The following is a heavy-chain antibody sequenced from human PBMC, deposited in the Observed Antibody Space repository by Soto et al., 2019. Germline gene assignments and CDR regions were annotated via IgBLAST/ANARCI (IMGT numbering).Heavy chain of an antibody. CDR2: ILYSGST. CDR1: GGSITRNNHY. CDR3: ARLGSSGWYQGSYFDY. V-gene: IGHV4-39*01. J-gene: IGHJ4*02. D-gene: IGHD6-19*01. Sequence: QLQLQESGPGLVKPSETLSLTCIVSGGSITRNNHYWGWIRQSPGKVLDWIGGILYSGSTNFNPCPKSRVTLSVETSKNQFSLTMSSVAAADTALYYCARLGSSGWYQGSYFDYWGQGTLVTVSS.